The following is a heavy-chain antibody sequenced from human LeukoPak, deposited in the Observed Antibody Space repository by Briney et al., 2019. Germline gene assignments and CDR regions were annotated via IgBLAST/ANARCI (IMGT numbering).Heavy chain of an antibody. CDR2: ISGSGGSA. CDR1: GFTFSSFA. D-gene: IGHD6-13*01. V-gene: IGHV3-23*01. Sequence: GGSLRLSCAASGFTFSSFAMSWVRQPPGKGLEWVSTISGSGGSAYYADSVKGRFTISRDNSKNTLYLQMNSLRAEDTAVYYCANDYSSSWYNAFDIWGQGTMVTVSS. J-gene: IGHJ3*02. CDR3: ANDYSSSWYNAFDI.